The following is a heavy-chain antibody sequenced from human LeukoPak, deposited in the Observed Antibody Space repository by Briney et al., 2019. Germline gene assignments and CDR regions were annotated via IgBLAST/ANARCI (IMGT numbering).Heavy chain of an antibody. D-gene: IGHD3-10*01. Sequence: PGGSLRLSCAASGFTFSSYGMHWVRQAPGKGLEWVAFIRYDGSNKYYADSVKGRFTISRDNSKNTLCLQMNSLRAEDTAVYYCASELLWFGELFYWGQGTLVTVSS. CDR1: GFTFSSYG. V-gene: IGHV3-30*02. J-gene: IGHJ4*02. CDR2: IRYDGSNK. CDR3: ASELLWFGELFY.